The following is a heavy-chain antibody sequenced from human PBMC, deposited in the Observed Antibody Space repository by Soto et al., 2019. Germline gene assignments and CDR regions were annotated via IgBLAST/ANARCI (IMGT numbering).Heavy chain of an antibody. CDR2: ISGSGGL. Sequence: EVQLLESGGGLVQPGGSLRLSCAASGLTFSSFGMSWVRQAPGKGLEWVSAISGSGGLYYADSVRGRFTISRDNSKNTLYLQMNSLRAEDTAVYYCAKDRRAMDHWGQGTLVTVSS. D-gene: IGHD2-2*03. V-gene: IGHV3-23*01. J-gene: IGHJ4*02. CDR1: GLTFSSFG. CDR3: AKDRRAMDH.